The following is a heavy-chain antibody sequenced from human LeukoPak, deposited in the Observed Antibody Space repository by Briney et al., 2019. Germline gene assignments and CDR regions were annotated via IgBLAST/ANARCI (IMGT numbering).Heavy chain of an antibody. D-gene: IGHD2-2*01. CDR2: IKKDGIEK. CDR3: ARGRYSSRSGGYYFDI. J-gene: IGHJ4*02. V-gene: IGHV3-7*01. CDR1: GFTLSSDW. Sequence: GGPLRLSCVVSGFTLSSDWMSWVRQAPGKGLEWVANIKKDGIEKYYVESVKGRFTISRDNAKNSLSLQINSLRAEDTAVYYCARGRYSSRSGGYYFDIWGQGTLVTVSS.